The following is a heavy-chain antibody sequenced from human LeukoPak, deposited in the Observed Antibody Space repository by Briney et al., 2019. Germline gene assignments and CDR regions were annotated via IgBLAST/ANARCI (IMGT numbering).Heavy chain of an antibody. CDR1: GFTFSSYA. D-gene: IGHD2-2*02. CDR2: ISGSGGST. V-gene: IGHV3-23*01. J-gene: IGHJ4*02. Sequence: SGGSLRLSCAASGFTFSSYAMSWVRQAPGKGLEWVSAISGSGGSTYYADFVKGRFTISRDNSKNTLYLQMNSLRAEDTAVYYCAKGPSRYCSSTSCYRYFDYWGQGTLVTVSS. CDR3: AKGPSRYCSSTSCYRYFDY.